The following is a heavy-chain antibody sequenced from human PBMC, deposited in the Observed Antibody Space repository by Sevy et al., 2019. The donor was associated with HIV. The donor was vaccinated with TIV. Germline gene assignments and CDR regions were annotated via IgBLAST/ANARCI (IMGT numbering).Heavy chain of an antibody. CDR3: SDRGR. J-gene: IGHJ4*02. Sequence: RGSLRLSCAASGFPFSNYAMSWVRQAPGKGLEWVSTITGNAANTFYADSVQGRFTISRDNSHNTLFLQMNSLRVDDTAVYYCSDRGRWGQGSLVTVSS. V-gene: IGHV3-23*01. D-gene: IGHD2-21*02. CDR2: ITGNAANT. CDR1: GFPFSNYA.